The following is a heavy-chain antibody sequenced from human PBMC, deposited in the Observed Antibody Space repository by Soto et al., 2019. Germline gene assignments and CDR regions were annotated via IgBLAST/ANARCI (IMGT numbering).Heavy chain of an antibody. CDR3: VRGLRYSGMDV. CDR1: GGSFSAYY. CDR2: SDHSGST. D-gene: IGHD2-15*01. V-gene: IGHV4-34*01. J-gene: IGHJ6*02. Sequence: SETLSLTGAVSGGSFSAYYWTCIRQTPGRGLEWIGESDHSGSTNYNPSLEGRVTMSIDTAKNRFSLHVTSVTAADTAVYYCVRGLRYSGMDVWGQGTTVT.